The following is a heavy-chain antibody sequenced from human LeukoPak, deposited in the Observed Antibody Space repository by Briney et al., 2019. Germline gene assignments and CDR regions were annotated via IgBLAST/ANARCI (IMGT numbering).Heavy chain of an antibody. CDR1: GDSVSTASNA. J-gene: IGHJ5*02. CDR2: TYYNSKWYT. D-gene: IGHD2-2*01. Sequence: SQTLSLTCAISGDSVSTASNAWYWIRQSPSRGLEWLGRTYYNSKWYTDYAVSVSGRTTINPDTSRNQLSLQLSFVTPEGTAVYYCARRLTQYDCFNPWGQGILVTVSS. V-gene: IGHV6-1*01. CDR3: ARRLTQYDCFNP.